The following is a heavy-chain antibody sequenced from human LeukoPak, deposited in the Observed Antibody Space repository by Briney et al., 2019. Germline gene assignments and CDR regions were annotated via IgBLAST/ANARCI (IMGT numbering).Heavy chain of an antibody. CDR1: GFTFRSYW. D-gene: IGHD6-13*01. CDR2: IKQYGSDK. Sequence: PGGSLRLSCAASGFTFRSYWMTWVREAPGKWLEWVANIKQYGSDKYYVDSAKGRFTISRDNGKKSLSLQVNSLRVEDTAVYYCARGRGNSSSWYWDYWGQGTLVTVSS. V-gene: IGHV3-7*01. J-gene: IGHJ4*02. CDR3: ARGRGNSSSWYWDY.